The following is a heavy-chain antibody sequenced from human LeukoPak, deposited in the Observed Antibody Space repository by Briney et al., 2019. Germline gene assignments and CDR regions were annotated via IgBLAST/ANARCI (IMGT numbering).Heavy chain of an antibody. CDR3: AREGNYNVLTGYYHYFDC. Sequence: GESLKISCKGSGYSFTNYWIGWVRQVPGKGLEWMGIIYPGDPDTRYSPSFRGQVTISADKSISTAYLQWSSLKASDTAMYYCAREGNYNVLTGYYHYFDCWGQGTLVTVSS. J-gene: IGHJ4*02. V-gene: IGHV5-51*01. CDR1: GYSFTNYW. D-gene: IGHD3-9*01. CDR2: IYPGDPDT.